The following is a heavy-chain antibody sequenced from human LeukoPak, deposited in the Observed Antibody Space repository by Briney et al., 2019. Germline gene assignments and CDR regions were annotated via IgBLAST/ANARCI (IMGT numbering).Heavy chain of an antibody. CDR2: LNSDGSST. V-gene: IGHV3-74*01. Sequence: PGGSLRLSCAASGSTFSDYWMHWVRQAPGKGLVWVSRLNSDGSSTTYADSVKGRFTISRDNAKNTLYLQMNSLRADDTAVYYCARGGRGYSYGYWGQGTLVTVYS. D-gene: IGHD5-18*01. J-gene: IGHJ4*02. CDR3: ARGGRGYSYGY. CDR1: GSTFSDYW.